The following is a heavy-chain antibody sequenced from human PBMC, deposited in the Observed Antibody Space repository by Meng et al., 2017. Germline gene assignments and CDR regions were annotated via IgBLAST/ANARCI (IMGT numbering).Heavy chain of an antibody. CDR2: IIPIFGTA. Sequence: SVKVSCKASGGTFSSYAISWVRQAPGQGLEWMGGIIPIFGTANHAQKFQGRVTITADKSTSTAYMELSSLRSEDTAVYYCAREGPAVRGPQNYYYYYGMDVWGQGTTVTVSS. D-gene: IGHD3-10*01. CDR3: AREGPAVRGPQNYYYYYGMDV. V-gene: IGHV1-69*06. J-gene: IGHJ6*02. CDR1: GGTFSSYA.